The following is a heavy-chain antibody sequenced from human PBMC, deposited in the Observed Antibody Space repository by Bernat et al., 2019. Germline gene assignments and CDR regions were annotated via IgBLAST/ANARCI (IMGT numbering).Heavy chain of an antibody. CDR3: ARKPPQTYLYDSAISSYGLDV. J-gene: IGHJ6*02. CDR2: IYWDDDK. Sequence: QITLKESGPTLVKPTQTLTLTCTFSGFSLSTPGEGVGWVRQPPGRAPEWLALIYWDDDKRYSPSLKTRLAITRDTSKKQVVLTMTNMDPVDTATYYCARKPPQTYLYDSAISSYGLDVWGQGTTVTVSS. V-gene: IGHV2-5*02. D-gene: IGHD3-10*01. CDR1: GFSLSTPGEG.